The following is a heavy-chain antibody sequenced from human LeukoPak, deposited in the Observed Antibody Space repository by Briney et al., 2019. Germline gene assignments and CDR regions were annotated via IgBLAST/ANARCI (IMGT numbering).Heavy chain of an antibody. CDR1: DFSFITYA. Sequence: GGSLRLSCAASDFSFITYAMSWVRQAPGKGLEWVSVISGSGGSTYYADSVKGRFTISRDNSKNTLYLQMNSLRAEDTAVYYCAKGVDISFGEYNWFDPWGQGTLVTVSS. CDR3: AKGVDISFGEYNWFDP. D-gene: IGHD3-10*01. V-gene: IGHV3-23*01. CDR2: ISGSGGST. J-gene: IGHJ5*02.